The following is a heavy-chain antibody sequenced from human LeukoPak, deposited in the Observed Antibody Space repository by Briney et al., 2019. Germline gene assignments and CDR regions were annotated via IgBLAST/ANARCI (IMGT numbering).Heavy chain of an antibody. Sequence: SETLSLTCTVSGGSISSYYWSWIRQPPGKGLEWIGYIYYSGSTNYNPSLKSRVTISVDTSKNQFSLKLSSVTAADTAVYYCARESPGNSSSYNWFDPWGQGTLVTVSS. J-gene: IGHJ5*02. CDR2: IYYSGST. CDR3: ARESPGNSSSYNWFDP. V-gene: IGHV4-59*01. D-gene: IGHD6-13*01. CDR1: GGSISSYY.